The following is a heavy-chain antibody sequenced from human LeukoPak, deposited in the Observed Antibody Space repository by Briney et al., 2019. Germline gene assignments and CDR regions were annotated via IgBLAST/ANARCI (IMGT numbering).Heavy chain of an antibody. CDR1: GFTFSSYA. CDR3: AKDDYGDYAVVYGMDV. D-gene: IGHD4-17*01. J-gene: IGHJ6*02. V-gene: IGHV3-23*01. CDR2: ISGSGGST. Sequence: PGGSLRLSCAASGFTFSSYAMSWVRQAPGKGLEWVSAISGSGGSTYYADSVKGRFTISRDNSKNTLYLQMNSLRAEDTAVYYCAKDDYGDYAVVYGMDVWGQGTTVTVSS.